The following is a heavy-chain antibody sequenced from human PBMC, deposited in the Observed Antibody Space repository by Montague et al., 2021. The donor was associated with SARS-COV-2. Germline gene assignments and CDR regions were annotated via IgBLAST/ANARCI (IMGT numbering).Heavy chain of an antibody. CDR2: IYHTGTT. J-gene: IGHJ4*02. CDR3: ARGVSDVSGFLYD. D-gene: IGHD3-10*01. CDR1: GDSISGSRHY. V-gene: IGHV4-31*03. Sequence: TLSLTCNVSGDSISGSRHYWTWIRQHPGKGLEWIGYIYHTGTTHYNPSLKSRVTLSVDTSQNQFSLQLNSMTAADTAIYYCARGVSDVSGFLYDWGPGTLVIVSS.